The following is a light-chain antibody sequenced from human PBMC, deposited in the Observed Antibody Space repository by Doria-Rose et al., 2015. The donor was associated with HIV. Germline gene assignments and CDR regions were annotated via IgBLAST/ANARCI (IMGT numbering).Light chain of an antibody. Sequence: DIRMTQSPSSLSASIGDRVTITCRARQTASTYLNWFQQEPGKAPKLLIYAASRLQSGVPSRFSGSGSGTDFTLTISGLQPGDFSTYYCQQTYSSPPWTFGEGTKVE. J-gene: IGKJ1*01. CDR2: AAS. CDR1: QTASTY. CDR3: QQTYSSPPWT. V-gene: IGKV1-39*01.